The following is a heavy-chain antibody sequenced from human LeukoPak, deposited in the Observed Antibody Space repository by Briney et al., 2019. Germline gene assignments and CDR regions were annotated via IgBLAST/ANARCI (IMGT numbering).Heavy chain of an antibody. CDR1: GFTFSSYS. Sequence: GGSLRLSCAASGFTFSSYSMNWVRQAPGKGLEWVSSISSSSSYIYYADSVKGRFTISRDSAKNSLYLQMNSLRAEDTAVYYCARVRFYYDSSGNFDYWGQGTLVTVSS. CDR2: ISSSSSYI. CDR3: ARVRFYYDSSGNFDY. D-gene: IGHD3-22*01. V-gene: IGHV3-21*01. J-gene: IGHJ4*02.